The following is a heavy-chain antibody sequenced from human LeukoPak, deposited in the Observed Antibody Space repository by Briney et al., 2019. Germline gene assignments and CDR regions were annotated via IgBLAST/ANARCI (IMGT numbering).Heavy chain of an antibody. CDR3: ARDRGSGSYRSLNWFDP. D-gene: IGHD3-10*01. V-gene: IGHV4-59*01. CDR1: GGSISSYY. CDR2: IYYSGST. Sequence: ASETLSLTCTVSGGSISSYYWSWIRQPPGKGLEWIGYIYYSGSTNYNPPLKSRVTISVDTSKNQFSLKLSSVTAADTAVYYCARDRGSGSYRSLNWFDPWGQGTLVTVSS. J-gene: IGHJ5*02.